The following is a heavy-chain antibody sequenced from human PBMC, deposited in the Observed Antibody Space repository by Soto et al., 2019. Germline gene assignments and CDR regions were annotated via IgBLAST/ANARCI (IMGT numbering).Heavy chain of an antibody. V-gene: IGHV4-31*03. D-gene: IGHD6-19*01. Sequence: SETLSLTCTVSGGSISSGGYYWSWIRQHPGKGLEWIGYIYYSGSTYYNPSLKSRVTISVDTSKNQFSLKLSSVTAADTAVYYSASLPSGSGWYGEGYYYYGMDVWGQGTTVTVSS. CDR3: ASLPSGSGWYGEGYYYYGMDV. CDR1: GGSISSGGYY. J-gene: IGHJ6*02. CDR2: IYYSGST.